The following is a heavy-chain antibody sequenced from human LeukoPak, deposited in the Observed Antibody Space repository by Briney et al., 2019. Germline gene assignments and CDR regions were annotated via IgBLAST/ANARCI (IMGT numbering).Heavy chain of an antibody. J-gene: IGHJ4*02. D-gene: IGHD4-23*01. V-gene: IGHV4-59*01. Sequence: PSETLSHTCILPLCSPTDSNWNTSSQPPGKGREWIGYVSYNEGAKYSPSLKNRVTISIDTSRNHFSLRLRSVTAVDTAVYYCTRVTTVVPFDYWGQGTLVTVSS. CDR2: VSYNEGA. CDR1: LCSPTDSN. CDR3: TRVTTVVPFDY.